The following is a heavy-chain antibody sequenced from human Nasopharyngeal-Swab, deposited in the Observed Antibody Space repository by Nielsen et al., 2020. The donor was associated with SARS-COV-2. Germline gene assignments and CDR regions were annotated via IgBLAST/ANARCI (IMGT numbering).Heavy chain of an antibody. V-gene: IGHV4-4*02. CDR2: DSHSGSI. CDR1: GGSGSSNDW. Sequence: SETLSLTCAVSGGSGSSNDWWTWVRQSPGKGLEGIGEDSHSGSINYNPSLKSRVTLSMDKSKRQFSLRLTSVSAADTAVYFCARGDLVVVPSPILGLGPFFYYFYLDVWGKGTTVTVSS. J-gene: IGHJ6*03. D-gene: IGHD2-2*01. CDR3: ARGDLVVVPSPILGLGPFFYYFYLDV.